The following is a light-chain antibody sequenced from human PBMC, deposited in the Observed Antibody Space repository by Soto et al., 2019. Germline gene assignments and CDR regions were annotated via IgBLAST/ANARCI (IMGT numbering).Light chain of an antibody. J-gene: IGKJ1*01. Sequence: DIEMTRAPYTLSHSVGRTATMARVAIQRLSYWLAWYQQKPGKAPKLLIYQGSHLQSGVPSRFSGSGSGAVFALSINSLQPDEFATYFCQEYRSYAGTFGQGTKVDIK. CDR1: QRLSYW. CDR3: QEYRSYAGT. V-gene: IGKV1-5*03. CDR2: QGS.